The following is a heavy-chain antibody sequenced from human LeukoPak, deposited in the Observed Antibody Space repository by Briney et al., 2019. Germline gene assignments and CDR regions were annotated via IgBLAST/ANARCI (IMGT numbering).Heavy chain of an antibody. D-gene: IGHD3-22*01. CDR2: INHSGRA. V-gene: IGHV4-34*01. J-gene: IGHJ4*02. CDR3: ARTVQGYDVDY. CDR1: GGSFSGYY. Sequence: RPSETLSLTCAVYGGSFSGYYWSWIRQPPGKGLEWIGEINHSGRANYNPSLKSRVTISVDTSKNQFSLKLSSVTAADTAVYYCARTVQGYDVDYWGQGTLVTVSS.